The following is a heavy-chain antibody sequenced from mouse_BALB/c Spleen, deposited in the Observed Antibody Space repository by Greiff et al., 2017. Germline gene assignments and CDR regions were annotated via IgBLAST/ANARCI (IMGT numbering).Heavy chain of an antibody. J-gene: IGHJ2*01. CDR3: ARGLMITTGRDYFDY. D-gene: IGHD2-4*01. CDR2: ISSGGST. CDR1: GFTFSSYA. V-gene: IGHV5-6-5*01. Sequence: DVKLVESGGGLVKPGGSLKLSCAASGFTFSSYAMSWVRQTPEKRLEWVASISSGGSTYYPDSVKGRFTISRDTARNILYLQMSSLRSEDTAMYYCARGLMITTGRDYFDYWGQGTTLTVSS.